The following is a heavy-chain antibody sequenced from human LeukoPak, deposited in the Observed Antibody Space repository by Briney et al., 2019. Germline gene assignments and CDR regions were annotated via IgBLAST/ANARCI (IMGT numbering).Heavy chain of an antibody. Sequence: PSETLSLTCTVSGGSLRSSSYYWGWIRQPPGKGLEWIGSIYYSGSTYYNPSLKSRVTISVDTSKNQFSLKLSSVTAADTAVYYCARDPSLWFGGIEGAFDIWGQGTMVTVSS. D-gene: IGHD3-10*01. J-gene: IGHJ3*02. CDR1: GGSLRSSSYY. V-gene: IGHV4-39*07. CDR2: IYYSGST. CDR3: ARDPSLWFGGIEGAFDI.